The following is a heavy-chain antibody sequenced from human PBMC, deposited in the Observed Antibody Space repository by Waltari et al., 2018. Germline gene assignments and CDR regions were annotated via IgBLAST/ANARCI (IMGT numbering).Heavy chain of an antibody. CDR3: AKAPSGYDPYFDY. Sequence: EVKLLESGGGLVQPGGSLRLSCAAPGFTFSNYAMTWVRQAPGKGLEWVSVIYRGGSIYYADSVKGRFTISRDNSNNTLYVQMNSLRVEDTAVYYCAKAPSGYDPYFDYWGQGTLVTVSS. CDR1: GFTFSNYA. D-gene: IGHD5-12*01. V-gene: IGHV3-23*03. CDR2: IYRGGSI. J-gene: IGHJ4*02.